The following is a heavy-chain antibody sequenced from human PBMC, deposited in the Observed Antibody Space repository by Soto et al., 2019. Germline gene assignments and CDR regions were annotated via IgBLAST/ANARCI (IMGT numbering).Heavy chain of an antibody. D-gene: IGHD3-16*02. CDR3: AREGYDYIWGSYRTLNHFDY. V-gene: IGHV3-74*01. Sequence: GGSLRLSCAASGFTFSSYWMHWVRQAPGKGLVWVSRINSDGSSTSYADSVKGRFTISRDNAKNTLYLQMNSLRAEDTAVYYCAREGYDYIWGSYRTLNHFDYWGQGTLVTVSS. J-gene: IGHJ4*02. CDR2: INSDGSST. CDR1: GFTFSSYW.